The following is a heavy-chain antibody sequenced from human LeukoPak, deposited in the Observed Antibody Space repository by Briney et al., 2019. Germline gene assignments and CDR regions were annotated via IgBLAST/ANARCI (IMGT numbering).Heavy chain of an antibody. CDR1: GGSISSNSYY. D-gene: IGHD3-10*01. CDR2: ISYSGWS. J-gene: IGHJ4*02. CDR3: ARTRYYYNSRSYGAPYYFDY. Sequence: PSETLSLTCSVSGGSISSNSYYWGWIRQSPGKGLDWIGSISYSGWSYSDPSLKSRATISVDTSKNQFSLKLSSVTAADTAVYYCARTRYYYNSRSYGAPYYFDYWGQGTLVTVSS. V-gene: IGHV4-39*01.